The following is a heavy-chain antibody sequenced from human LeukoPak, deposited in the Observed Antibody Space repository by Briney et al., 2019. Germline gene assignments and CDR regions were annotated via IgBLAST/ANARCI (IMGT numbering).Heavy chain of an antibody. Sequence: GGSLRLSCAASGFTFSSYAMNWVRQAPGKGLEWVSTISGSGSSTYYADSVKGRFTISRDNSKNTLYLQMNSLRVEDTAVYYCAKGSYYDSSGSFYFDYWGQGTLVTVSS. CDR2: ISGSGSST. CDR1: GFTFSSYA. J-gene: IGHJ4*02. V-gene: IGHV3-23*01. D-gene: IGHD3-22*01. CDR3: AKGSYYDSSGSFYFDY.